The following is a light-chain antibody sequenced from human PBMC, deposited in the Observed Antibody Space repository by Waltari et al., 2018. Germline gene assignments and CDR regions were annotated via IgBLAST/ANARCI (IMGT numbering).Light chain of an antibody. CDR2: GAS. V-gene: IGKV3-20*01. J-gene: IGKJ1*01. Sequence: EIVLTPSPGTLSLSPGDRATLSCRASQSVSRTLAWYQQKPGQAPRLLIYGASTRATGIPDRFSGGGSGTDFSLTISRLEPEDFAVYYCQHYVRLPATFGQGTKVEIK. CDR1: QSVSRT. CDR3: QHYVRLPAT.